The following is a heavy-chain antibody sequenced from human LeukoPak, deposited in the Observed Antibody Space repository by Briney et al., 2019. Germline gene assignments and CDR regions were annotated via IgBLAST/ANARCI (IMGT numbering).Heavy chain of an antibody. D-gene: IGHD2-2*01. CDR2: ISSISSYI. V-gene: IGHV3-21*01. Sequence: PGGSLRLSCAASGFTFSSYSMNWVRQAPGKGLEWVSSISSISSYIYYADSVKGRFTISRDNAKNSLYLQMNSLRAEDTAVYYCAREGPIVVVPAADLYQDYYYYGMDVWGQGTTVTVSS. CDR3: AREGPIVVVPAADLYQDYYYYGMDV. CDR1: GFTFSSYS. J-gene: IGHJ6*02.